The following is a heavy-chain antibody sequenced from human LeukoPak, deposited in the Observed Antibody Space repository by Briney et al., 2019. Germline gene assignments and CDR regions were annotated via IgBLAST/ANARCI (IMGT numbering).Heavy chain of an antibody. CDR2: IWYDGSNK. V-gene: IGHV3-33*01. Sequence: GRSLRLSCAASGFMFSSYGMHWVRQAPGKGLEWVAVIWYDGSNKYYVDSVKGRFTISRDNSKNTLYLQVNSLRVEDTAVYYCARDRVVFYTAGAFDYWGQGTLVTVSS. J-gene: IGHJ4*02. CDR3: ARDRVVFYTAGAFDY. D-gene: IGHD5-18*01. CDR1: GFMFSSYG.